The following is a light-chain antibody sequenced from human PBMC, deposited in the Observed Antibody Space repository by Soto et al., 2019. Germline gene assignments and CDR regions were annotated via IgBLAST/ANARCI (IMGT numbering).Light chain of an antibody. J-gene: IGKJ1*01. Sequence: DIQLTQSPSTLSASVGDRVTITCRASQIIGSWLAWYQQKPGRAPKPLIYKASTLESGVPSRFSGSESGTEFTLTISSLQPDDFATYYCQQYNSYSWTFGQGTKVDIK. CDR2: KAS. V-gene: IGKV1-5*03. CDR3: QQYNSYSWT. CDR1: QIIGSW.